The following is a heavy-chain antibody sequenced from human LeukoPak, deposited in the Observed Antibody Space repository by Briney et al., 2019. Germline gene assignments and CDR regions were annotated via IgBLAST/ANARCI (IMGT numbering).Heavy chain of an antibody. J-gene: IGHJ6*02. CDR3: ARGKRELPDGMDV. CDR1: GYTFTGYY. D-gene: IGHD1-26*01. Sequence: ASVKVSCKASGYTFTGYYMHWVRQAPGQGLEWMGWISAYNGNTNYAQKLQGRVTMTTDTSTSTAYMELRSQRSDDTAVYYCARGKRELPDGMDVWGQGTTVTVSS. V-gene: IGHV1-18*04. CDR2: ISAYNGNT.